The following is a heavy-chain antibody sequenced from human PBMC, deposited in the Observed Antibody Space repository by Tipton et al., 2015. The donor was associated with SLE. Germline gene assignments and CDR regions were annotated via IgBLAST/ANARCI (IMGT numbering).Heavy chain of an antibody. CDR1: GFTFSSYW. CDR3: AREGVPAATDAFDI. Sequence: SLRLSCAASGFTFSSYWMSWVRQAPGKGLEWVANIKQDGSEKYYVDSVKGRFTISRDNAKNSLYLQMNSLRAEDTAVYYCAREGVPAATDAFDIWGQGTMVTVS. J-gene: IGHJ3*02. CDR2: IKQDGSEK. V-gene: IGHV3-7*03. D-gene: IGHD2-2*01.